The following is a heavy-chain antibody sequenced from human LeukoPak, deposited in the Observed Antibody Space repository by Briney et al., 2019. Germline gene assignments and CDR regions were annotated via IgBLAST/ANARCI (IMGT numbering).Heavy chain of an antibody. V-gene: IGHV3-48*01. CDR1: GFTFSSYS. D-gene: IGHD3-22*01. CDR2: ISSSSSTI. J-gene: IGHJ4*02. Sequence: GGSLRLSCAASGFTFSSYSMNWVRQAPGKGLEWVSYISSSSSTIYYADSVKGRFTISRNNAKNSLYLQMNSLRAEDTAVYYCARDLGWLTDYWGQGTLVTVSS. CDR3: ARDLGWLTDY.